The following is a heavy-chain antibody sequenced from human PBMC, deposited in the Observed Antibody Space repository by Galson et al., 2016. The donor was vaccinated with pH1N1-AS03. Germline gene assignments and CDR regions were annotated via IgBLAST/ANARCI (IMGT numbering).Heavy chain of an antibody. D-gene: IGHD3-10*01. CDR1: GFSVRANA. CDR3: AKDVFGWAFDV. CDR2: LDGGGDGT. J-gene: IGHJ3*01. Sequence: SLRLSCAASGFSVRANAMSWVRQAPGKGLEWVASLDGGGDGTHYAGAVRGRFTISRDTSENTVYLQMNSLRAEDTALYYCAKDVFGWAFDVWDQGTMVTVSS. V-gene: IGHV3-23*01.